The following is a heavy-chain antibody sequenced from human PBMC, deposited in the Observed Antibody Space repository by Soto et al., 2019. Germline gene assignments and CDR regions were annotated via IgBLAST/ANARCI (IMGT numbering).Heavy chain of an antibody. V-gene: IGHV4-31*03. CDR2: IYYSGST. J-gene: IGHJ3*02. Sequence: PSETLSLTCTVSGGSISSGGYYWSWIRQHPGKGLEWIGYIYYSGSTYYNPSLKSRVTISVDTSKNQFSLKLSSVTAANTAVYYCARDGSSSWQLPRDAFDIWGQGTMVT. D-gene: IGHD6-13*01. CDR1: GGSISSGGYY. CDR3: ARDGSSSWQLPRDAFDI.